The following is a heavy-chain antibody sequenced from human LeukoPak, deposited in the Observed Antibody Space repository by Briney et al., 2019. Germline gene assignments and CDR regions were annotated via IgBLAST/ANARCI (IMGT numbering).Heavy chain of an antibody. Sequence: GRSLRLSCAASGFTFSSCAMHWVRQAPGKGLEWVAVISYDGSNKYYADSVKGRFTISRDNSKNTLYLQMNSLRAEDTAVYYCASLCSGGSCKIDYWGQGTLVTVSS. CDR2: ISYDGSNK. CDR1: GFTFSSCA. CDR3: ASLCSGGSCKIDY. V-gene: IGHV3-30*04. D-gene: IGHD2-15*01. J-gene: IGHJ4*02.